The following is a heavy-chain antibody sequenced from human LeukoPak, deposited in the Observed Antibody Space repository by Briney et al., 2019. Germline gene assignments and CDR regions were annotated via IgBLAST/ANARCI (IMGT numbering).Heavy chain of an antibody. V-gene: IGHV2-5*01. CDR3: AHMGLGIQTWIQLWFPGDDAFDI. CDR2: IYWNNDE. J-gene: IGHJ3*02. CDR1: GFSLSTSGVG. Sequence: SGPTLVNPTQTLTLTCTFSGFSLSTSGVGVGWIRQPPGKALEWLALIYWNNDERYSPSLKSRLTITKDTSKNQVVLTMTNMDPVDTATYYCAHMGLGIQTWIQLWFPGDDAFDIWGQGTMVTVSS. D-gene: IGHD5-18*01.